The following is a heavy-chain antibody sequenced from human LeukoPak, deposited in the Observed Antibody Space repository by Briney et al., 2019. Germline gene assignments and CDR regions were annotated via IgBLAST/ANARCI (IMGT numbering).Heavy chain of an antibody. CDR2: IKQDGSDK. J-gene: IGHJ4*02. Sequence: GGSLRLSCAASGFTFSTSWMSWARQAPGRGLEWVANIKQDGSDKYYVDSVKGRFTISRDNAKNSLYLQMNYLRAEDTAVYYCARFRHDYVWGSYTPPKDFDYWGQGSLVTVSS. CDR3: ARFRHDYVWGSYTPPKDFDY. V-gene: IGHV3-7*01. CDR1: GFTFSTSW. D-gene: IGHD3-16*01.